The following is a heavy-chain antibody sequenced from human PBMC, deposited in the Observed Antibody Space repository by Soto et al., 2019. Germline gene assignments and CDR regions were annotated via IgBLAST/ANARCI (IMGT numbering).Heavy chain of an antibody. CDR2: INHSGST. Sequence: PTETLSLTCAVYGGSFSGYYWSWIRQPPGKGLEWIGEINHSGSTNYNPSLKSRVTISVDTSKNQFSLKLSSVTAADTAVYYCGRRNTMAASVEVVIDYSGQGALVTVST. V-gene: IGHV4-34*01. J-gene: IGHJ4*02. CDR3: GRRNTMAASVEVVIDY. D-gene: IGHD3-22*01. CDR1: GGSFSGYY.